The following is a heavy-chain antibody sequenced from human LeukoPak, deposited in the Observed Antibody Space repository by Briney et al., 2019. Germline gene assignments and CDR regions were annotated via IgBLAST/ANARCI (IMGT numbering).Heavy chain of an antibody. CDR1: GFTVSSNY. V-gene: IGHV3-53*01. CDR2: IYSGGST. CDR3: AKGPYYDFWSGHYSSY. J-gene: IGHJ4*02. D-gene: IGHD3-3*01. Sequence: GGSLRLSCAASGFTVSSNYMSWVRQAPGKGLEWVSVIYSGGSTYYADSVKGRFTISRDNSKNTLYLQMNSLRAEDTAVYYCAKGPYYDFWSGHYSSYWGQGTLVTVSS.